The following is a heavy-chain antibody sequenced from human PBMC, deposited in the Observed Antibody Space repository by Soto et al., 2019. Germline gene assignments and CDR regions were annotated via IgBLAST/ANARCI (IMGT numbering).Heavy chain of an antibody. D-gene: IGHD6-13*01. Sequence: EVQLVESGGGSVQPGRSLRLSCAASGFTFDDYAMHWVRQAPGKGLEWVSGISWNSGSIGYADSVKGRFTISRDNAKNSLYLQMNSLRAEDTALYYCAKDISGIAAAGGWFDPWGQGTLVTVSS. CDR2: ISWNSGSI. CDR1: GFTFDDYA. V-gene: IGHV3-9*01. CDR3: AKDISGIAAAGGWFDP. J-gene: IGHJ5*02.